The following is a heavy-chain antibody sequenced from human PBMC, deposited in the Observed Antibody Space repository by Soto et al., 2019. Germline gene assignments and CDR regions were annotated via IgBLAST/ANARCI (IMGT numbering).Heavy chain of an antibody. CDR2: ILGTGDRV. CDR3: AKYFNTGTSSTYDS. V-gene: IGHV3-23*01. D-gene: IGHD1-7*01. CDR1: GFTFNTYG. Sequence: GGSLRLSCATSGFTFNTYGMAWVRQAPGKGLAWVSAILGTGDRVSYVDSVKGRFTISRDNSKNTLYLQMNSLRADDTAIYYCAKYFNTGTSSTYDSWGQGTRVTVSS. J-gene: IGHJ4*02.